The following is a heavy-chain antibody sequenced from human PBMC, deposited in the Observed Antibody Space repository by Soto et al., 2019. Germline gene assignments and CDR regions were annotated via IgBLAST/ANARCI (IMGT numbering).Heavy chain of an antibody. V-gene: IGHV5-51*01. CDR1: GYSFTSYW. J-gene: IGHJ6*02. CDR3: ARLSIFGVVPAGMDV. Sequence: GESLKISCKGSGYSFTSYWIGWVRQMPGKGLEWMGIMYPGASDARYSPSFQGQVIISVDKSDSTAYLQWSSLKASDTAMYYCARLSIFGVVPAGMDVWGQGTTVTVSS. D-gene: IGHD3-3*02. CDR2: MYPGASDA.